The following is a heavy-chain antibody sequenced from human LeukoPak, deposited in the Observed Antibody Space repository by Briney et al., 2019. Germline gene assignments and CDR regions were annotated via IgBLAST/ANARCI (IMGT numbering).Heavy chain of an antibody. CDR2: IMREGSEE. CDR3: ASLLGDKTIFDY. D-gene: IGHD1-26*01. CDR1: GFIFSRRW. Sequence: GGSLRLSCAASGFIFSRRWMSWVRQAPGKGLEWVANIMREGSEEYYVDSVKGRFTISRDNAKNSLYLQMNSLRAEDTAVYYCASLLGDKTIFDYWGQGTLVTVSS. J-gene: IGHJ4*02. V-gene: IGHV3-7*01.